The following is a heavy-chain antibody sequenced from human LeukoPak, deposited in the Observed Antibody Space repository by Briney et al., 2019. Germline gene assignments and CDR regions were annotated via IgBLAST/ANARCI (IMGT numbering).Heavy chain of an antibody. D-gene: IGHD1-26*01. CDR1: GGSLSSYS. CDR2: IIPMVGVT. V-gene: IGHV1-69*02. Sequence: GASVKVSCKAAGGSLSSYSIGWVRQAPGQGLEWMGRIIPMVGVTKYAQKFQGRVTITADKSANTAYMELTRLTSEDTAAYYCARRVPLVNWGQGTLVTVSS. CDR3: ARRVPLVN. J-gene: IGHJ4*02.